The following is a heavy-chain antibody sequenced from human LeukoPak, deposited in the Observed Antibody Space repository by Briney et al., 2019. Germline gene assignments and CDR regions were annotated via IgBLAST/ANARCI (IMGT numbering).Heavy chain of an antibody. CDR3: ARVVVGATRYFDY. CDR1: GFTFSSYA. CDR2: ITSSSSTI. J-gene: IGHJ4*02. D-gene: IGHD1-26*01. Sequence: PGGSLRLSCAASGFTFSSYAMSWVRQAPGKGLEWVSYITSSSSTIYYGDSVKGRFTISRDNAKNSLYLQMNSLRAEDTAVYYCARVVVGATRYFDYWGQGTLVTVSS. V-gene: IGHV3-48*01.